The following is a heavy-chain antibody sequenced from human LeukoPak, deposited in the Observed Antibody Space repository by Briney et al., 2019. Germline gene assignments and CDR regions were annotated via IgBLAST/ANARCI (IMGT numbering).Heavy chain of an antibody. J-gene: IGHJ4*02. V-gene: IGHV1-24*01. CDR2: FDPEDGET. CDR1: GYTLTELS. CDR3: ATGPPYSSSWSYFDY. D-gene: IGHD6-13*01. Sequence: ASVKVSCKVSGYTLTELSMHWVRQAPGKGLEWMGGFDPEDGETIYAQKFQGRVTMTEDTSTDTAYMELSSPRSEDTAVYYCATGPPYSSSWSYFDYWGQGTLVTVSS.